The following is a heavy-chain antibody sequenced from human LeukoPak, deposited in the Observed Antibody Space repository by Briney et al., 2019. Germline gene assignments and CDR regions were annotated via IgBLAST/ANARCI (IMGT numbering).Heavy chain of an antibody. V-gene: IGHV3-48*01. Sequence: GGSLRLSCAASGFTFSSYSMNWVRQAPGKGLEWVSYISSSSSTIYYADSVKGRFTISRDNAKNSLYLQMNSLRAEDTAVYYCARDLPLIVGAWDYWGQGTLVTVSS. D-gene: IGHD1-26*01. CDR3: ARDLPLIVGAWDY. CDR1: GFTFSSYS. J-gene: IGHJ4*02. CDR2: ISSSSSTI.